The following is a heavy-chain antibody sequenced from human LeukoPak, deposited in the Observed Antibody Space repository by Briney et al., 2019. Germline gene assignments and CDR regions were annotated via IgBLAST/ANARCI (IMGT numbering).Heavy chain of an antibody. J-gene: IGHJ4*02. CDR3: AKELTTERTPGVDS. D-gene: IGHD4-17*01. V-gene: IGHV3-30*18. CDR2: MSDDGRNK. Sequence: GGSLRLSCAASGFRFGNYGMHWVRQAPGKGLEWVAVMSDDGRNKYYADSVRGRFTISRDNSKKTLYLQVNSLRAEDTAVYFCAKELTTERTPGVDSWGQGTLVTVSS. CDR1: GFRFGNYG.